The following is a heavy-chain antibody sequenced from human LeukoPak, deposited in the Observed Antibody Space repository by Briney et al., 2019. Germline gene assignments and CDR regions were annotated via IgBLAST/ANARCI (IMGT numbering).Heavy chain of an antibody. D-gene: IGHD3-16*01. J-gene: IGHJ4*02. CDR1: GGTFSSYA. V-gene: IGHV1-46*01. CDR2: INPSDGST. Sequence: ASVKVSCKASGGTFSSYAISWVRQAPGQGLEWMGIINPSDGSTSYAQKFQGRVTMTRDTSTSTVYMELSSLRSEDTAVYYCARDWDGGRYFDYWGQGTLVTVSS. CDR3: ARDWDGGRYFDY.